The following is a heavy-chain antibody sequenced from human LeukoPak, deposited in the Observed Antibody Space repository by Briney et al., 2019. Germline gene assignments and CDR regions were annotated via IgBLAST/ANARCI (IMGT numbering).Heavy chain of an antibody. Sequence: PSETLSLTCAVYGGSFSGYYWSWIRQPPGKGLEWIGEINHSGSTNYNPSLKSRVTISVDTSKNQFSLKLSSVTAADTAVYYCARHHKQWLVPVSATGWFDPWGQGTLVTVSS. V-gene: IGHV4-34*01. CDR2: INHSGST. J-gene: IGHJ5*02. D-gene: IGHD6-19*01. CDR1: GGSFSGYY. CDR3: ARHHKQWLVPVSATGWFDP.